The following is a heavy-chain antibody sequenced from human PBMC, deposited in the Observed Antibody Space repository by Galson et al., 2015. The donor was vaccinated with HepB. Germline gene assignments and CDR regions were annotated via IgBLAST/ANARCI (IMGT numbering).Heavy chain of an antibody. D-gene: IGHD3-22*01. Sequence: ISSSSYYWGWIRQPPGKGLEWIGSIYYSGSTKYNPSLKSRVTISVDTSKNHFSLKLSSVTAADTAVYYCARHLCDSGGYYAPDYWGQGTLVTVSS. J-gene: IGHJ4*02. V-gene: IGHV4-39*01. CDR1: ISSSSYY. CDR3: ARHLCDSGGYYAPDY. CDR2: IYYSGST.